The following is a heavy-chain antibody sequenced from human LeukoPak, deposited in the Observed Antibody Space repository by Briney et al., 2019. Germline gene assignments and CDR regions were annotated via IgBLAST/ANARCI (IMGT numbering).Heavy chain of an antibody. CDR3: TRGAYEFDY. V-gene: IGHV3-48*02. D-gene: IGHD3-16*01. Sequence: GGSLRLSCAASGFAFSSYAMNWVRQAPGKGLEWVSYIGISSSTSIYYADSVRGRFTISGDNAKNSLYLQMNSLRDEDTAVYYCTRGAYEFDYWGQGTLVTVSS. J-gene: IGHJ4*02. CDR2: IGISSSTSI. CDR1: GFAFSSYA.